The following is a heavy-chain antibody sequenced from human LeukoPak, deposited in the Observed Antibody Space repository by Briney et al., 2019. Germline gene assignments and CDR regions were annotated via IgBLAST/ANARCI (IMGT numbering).Heavy chain of an antibody. J-gene: IGHJ4*02. D-gene: IGHD5-18*01. CDR3: AGRITGYSSGYVF. CDR1: GFTFSNYA. CDR2: ISGSAHKI. Sequence: GGSLRLSCVGSGFTFSNYAMSWVRQAPGKGLDWVSVISGSAHKIRYADSVRGRFTISRDNSENAVYLQMNNLRGEDTAIYYCAGRITGYSSGYVFWGQGTLVTVSS. V-gene: IGHV3-23*01.